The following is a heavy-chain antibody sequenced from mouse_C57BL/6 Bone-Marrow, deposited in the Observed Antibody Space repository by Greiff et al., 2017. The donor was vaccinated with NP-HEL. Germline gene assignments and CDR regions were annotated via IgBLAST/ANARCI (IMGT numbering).Heavy chain of an antibody. V-gene: IGHV1-76*01. CDR1: GYTFTDYY. CDR2: IYPGSGNT. J-gene: IGHJ3*01. Sequence: QVQLQQSGAELVRPGASVKLSCKASGYTFTDYYINWVKQRPGQGLEWIARIYPGSGNTYYNEKFKGKATLTAEKSSSTAYMQLSSLTSEDSAVYFCAREGRAWFAYWGKGTLVTVSA. CDR3: AREGRAWFAY.